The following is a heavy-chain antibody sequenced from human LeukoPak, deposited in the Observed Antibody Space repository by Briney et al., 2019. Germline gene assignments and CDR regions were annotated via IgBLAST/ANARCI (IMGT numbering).Heavy chain of an antibody. CDR1: GGSISRYY. D-gene: IGHD3-3*01. V-gene: IGHV4-59*12. J-gene: IGHJ4*02. CDR2: IYYSGST. Sequence: SETLSLTCTVSGGSISRYYWSWIRQPPGKGLEWIGYIYYSGSTNYNPSLKSRVTISLDTSRSQFSLKLTSVTAADTAVYYCARDPVLEHYFDYWGQGTLVTVSS. CDR3: ARDPVLEHYFDY.